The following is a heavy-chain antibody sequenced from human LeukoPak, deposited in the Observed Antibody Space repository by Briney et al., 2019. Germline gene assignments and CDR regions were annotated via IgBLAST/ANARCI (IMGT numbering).Heavy chain of an antibody. D-gene: IGHD6-13*01. CDR3: ARDGYSSSCFDY. V-gene: IGHV3-33*01. J-gene: IGHJ4*02. Sequence: GGSLRLSCAASGFTFSSYGMHWVRQAPGKGLEWVAVIWYDGSNKYYADSVEGRFTISRDNSKNTLYLQMNSLRAEDTAVYYCARDGYSSSCFDYWGQRTLVTVSS. CDR2: IWYDGSNK. CDR1: GFTFSSYG.